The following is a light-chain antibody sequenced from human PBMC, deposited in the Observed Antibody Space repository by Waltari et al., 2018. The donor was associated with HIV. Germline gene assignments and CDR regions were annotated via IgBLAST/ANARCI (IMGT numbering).Light chain of an antibody. CDR2: DVS. V-gene: IGLV2-8*01. J-gene: IGLJ1*01. CDR3: KSYAGSNNPYV. CDR1: TSDVGGYRY. Sequence: QSALTQPPSASGSPGQSVTISCTGTTSDVGGYRYVSWYQHHPGTAPKLIIYDVSKRPSGVPDRFSGSKSGHTASLTVSGLQADDEADYYCKSYAGSNNPYVFGTGTKVTVL.